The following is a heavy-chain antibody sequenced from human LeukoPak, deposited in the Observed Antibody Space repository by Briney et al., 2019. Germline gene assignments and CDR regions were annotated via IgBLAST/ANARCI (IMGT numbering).Heavy chain of an antibody. D-gene: IGHD2-2*02. CDR3: ARGGIVVVPAAITYYYYYGMDV. Sequence: ASVKVSCKASGYTFTSYDINWVRQATGQGLEWMGWMNPNSGNTGYAQKFQGRVTMTRNTSISTAYMELSSLRSEDTAVYYCARGGIVVVPAAITYYYYYGMDVWGQGTTVTVSS. CDR2: MNPNSGNT. J-gene: IGHJ6*02. CDR1: GYTFTSYD. V-gene: IGHV1-8*01.